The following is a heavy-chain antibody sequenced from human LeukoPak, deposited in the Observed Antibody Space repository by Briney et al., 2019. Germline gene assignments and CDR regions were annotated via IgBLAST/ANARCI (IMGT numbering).Heavy chain of an antibody. Sequence: GGSLRLSCSASGFTFSSFWMSWVRQAPGKGLEWVANIKQDGSEKYYVDSVKGRFTISRDNAKTSLYLQMNSLRAEDTAVYYCARDLTRYYDFWSGYKDYWGQGTLVTVSS. J-gene: IGHJ4*02. V-gene: IGHV3-7*01. CDR2: IKQDGSEK. CDR3: ARDLTRYYDFWSGYKDY. D-gene: IGHD3-3*01. CDR1: GFTFSSFW.